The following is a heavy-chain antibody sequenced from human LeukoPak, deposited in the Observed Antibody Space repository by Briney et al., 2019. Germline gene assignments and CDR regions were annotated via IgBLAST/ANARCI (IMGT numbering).Heavy chain of an antibody. J-gene: IGHJ6*02. CDR3: ARALDCSGGSCYSVNYYYGMDV. CDR2: IIPILGIG. CDR1: GGTFSSYA. D-gene: IGHD2-15*01. Sequence: GASVKVSCKASGGTFSSYAISWVRQAPGQGLEWMGRIIPILGIGNYAQKFQGRVTITADKSTSTAYMELSSLRSEDTAVYYCARALDCSGGSCYSVNYYYGMDVWGQGTTVTVSS. V-gene: IGHV1-69*04.